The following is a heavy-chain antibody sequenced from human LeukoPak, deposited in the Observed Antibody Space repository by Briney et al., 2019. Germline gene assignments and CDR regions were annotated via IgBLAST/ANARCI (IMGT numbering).Heavy chain of an antibody. CDR2: INHSGST. D-gene: IGHD2-2*01. J-gene: IGHJ4*02. CDR3: ARGCSSTSCYASGGGY. Sequence: PSETLSLTCAVYGGSFSGYYWCWIRQPPGKGLEWIGEINHSGSTNYNPSLKSRVTISVDTSKNQFSLKLSSVTAADTAVYYCARGCSSTSCYASGGGYWGQGTLVTVSS. V-gene: IGHV4-34*01. CDR1: GGSFSGYY.